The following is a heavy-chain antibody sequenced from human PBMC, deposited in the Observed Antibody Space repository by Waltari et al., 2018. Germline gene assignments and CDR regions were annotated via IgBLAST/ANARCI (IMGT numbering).Heavy chain of an antibody. CDR3: ARSLVVVARRPFDY. Sequence: QVQLQQWGAGLLKPSETLSLTCAVYAGSFSGYYWSWIRQPPGKGLEWIGEINHSGSTNYNPSLKSRVTISVDTSKNQFSLKLSSVTAADTAVYYCARSLVVVARRPFDYWGQGTLVTVSS. J-gene: IGHJ4*02. V-gene: IGHV4-34*01. D-gene: IGHD2-15*01. CDR2: INHSGST. CDR1: AGSFSGYY.